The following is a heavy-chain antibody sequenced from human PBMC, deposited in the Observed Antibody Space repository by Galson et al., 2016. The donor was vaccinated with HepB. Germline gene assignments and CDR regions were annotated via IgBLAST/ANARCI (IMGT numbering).Heavy chain of an antibody. CDR3: ARDAMGRGSGSYSAFDY. J-gene: IGHJ4*02. CDR2: ITFAGDKQ. D-gene: IGHD1-26*01. Sequence: SLRLSCAASGFSFNTYSMHWVRQAPGKGLEWVAAITFAGDKQYYTDSVRGRFTISRDNSNNMMYLQMNSLRPEDTSVYYCARDAMGRGSGSYSAFDYWGQGTLVAVSS. CDR1: GFSFNTYS. V-gene: IGHV3-30*04.